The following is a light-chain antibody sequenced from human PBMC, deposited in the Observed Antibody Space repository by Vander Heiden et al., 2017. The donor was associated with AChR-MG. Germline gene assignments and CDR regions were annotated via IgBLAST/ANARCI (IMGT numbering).Light chain of an antibody. Sequence: QSALTQPASVSGSPGQSITISCPGTSSDVGGYNYVSWYKQHPGKAPKLIIYDVSKRPSGVSNRFSGSKSGNTASLTISGLQAEDEADYYCSSYTSSSTPYVFGTGTKVTVL. J-gene: IGLJ1*01. CDR3: SSYTSSSTPYV. V-gene: IGLV2-14*01. CDR1: SSDVGGYNY. CDR2: DVS.